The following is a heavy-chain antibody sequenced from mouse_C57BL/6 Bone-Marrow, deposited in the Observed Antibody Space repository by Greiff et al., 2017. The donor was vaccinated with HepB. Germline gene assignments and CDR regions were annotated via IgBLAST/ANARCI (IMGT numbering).Heavy chain of an antibody. CDR3: VGITTVVAKDWYFDV. D-gene: IGHD1-1*01. J-gene: IGHJ1*03. V-gene: IGHV10-1*01. Sequence: EVQRVESGGGLVQPKGSLKLSCAASGFSFNTYAMNWVRQAPGKGLEWVARIRSKSNNYATYYADSVKDRFTISRDDSESMLYLQMNNLKTEDTAMYYCVGITTVVAKDWYFDVWGTGTTVTVSS. CDR1: GFSFNTYA. CDR2: IRSKSNNYAT.